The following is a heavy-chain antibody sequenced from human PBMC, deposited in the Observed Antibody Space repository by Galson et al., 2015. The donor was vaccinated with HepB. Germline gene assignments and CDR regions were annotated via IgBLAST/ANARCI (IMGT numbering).Heavy chain of an antibody. D-gene: IGHD3-10*01. J-gene: IGHJ2*01. CDR3: ARKRETGPVRGDWYFDL. Sequence: QSGAEVKKPGESLRISCKGSGYSFTSYWISWVRQMPGKGLEWMGRIDPSDSYTNYSPSFQGHVTISADKSISTAYLQWSSLKASDTAMYYCARKRETGPVRGDWYFDLWGRGTLVTVSS. V-gene: IGHV5-10-1*01. CDR1: GYSFTSYW. CDR2: IDPSDSYT.